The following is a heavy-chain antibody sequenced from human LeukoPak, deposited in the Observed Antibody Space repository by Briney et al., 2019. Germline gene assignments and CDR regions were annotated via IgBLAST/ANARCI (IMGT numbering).Heavy chain of an antibody. V-gene: IGHV3-23*01. Sequence: GGSLRLSCAASGFTFSNYAMSWVRQASGKGLEWVSAISGSGGSTSYADSAKGRFTISRDNSKNTLHLLMSSLRTEDTAVYYCAKDSSSSNPYYGMDVWGQGTTVTVSS. CDR3: AKDSSSSNPYYGMDV. CDR1: GFTFSNYA. CDR2: ISGSGGST. J-gene: IGHJ6*02. D-gene: IGHD6-6*01.